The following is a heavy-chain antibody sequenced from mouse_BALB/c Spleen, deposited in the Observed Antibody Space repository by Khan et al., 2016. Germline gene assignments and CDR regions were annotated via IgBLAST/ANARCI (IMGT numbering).Heavy chain of an antibody. J-gene: IGHJ2*01. Sequence: EVELVESGGGLVQPGGSRKLSCAASGFTFSSFGMHWVRQAPEKGLEWVAFISSGSSAIYYADTEKGRFTISRDNPKNTLFLQMTSLRSEDTAMYYCGRGDYWGQGTTLTVSS. CDR3: GRGDY. CDR1: GFTFSSFG. V-gene: IGHV5-17*02. CDR2: ISSGSSAI.